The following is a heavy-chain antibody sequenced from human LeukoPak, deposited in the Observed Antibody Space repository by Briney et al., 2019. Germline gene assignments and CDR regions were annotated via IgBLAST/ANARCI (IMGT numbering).Heavy chain of an antibody. CDR1: GFTFSDYY. D-gene: IGHD4-17*01. Sequence: GGSLRLSCAASGFTFSDYYMSWIRQAPGKGLEWVSSISSSSSYIYYADSVKGRFTISRDNAKNSLYLQMNSLRAEDTAVYYCARDRDGDYTSDYWGQGTLVTVSS. J-gene: IGHJ4*02. CDR2: ISSSSSYI. V-gene: IGHV3-11*04. CDR3: ARDRDGDYTSDY.